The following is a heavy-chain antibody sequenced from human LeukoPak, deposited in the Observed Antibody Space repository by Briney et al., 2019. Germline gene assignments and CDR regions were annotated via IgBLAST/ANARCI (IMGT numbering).Heavy chain of an antibody. CDR3: ARGPPIAAADRFWFDP. V-gene: IGHV1-2*04. D-gene: IGHD6-13*01. Sequence: GASVKVSCKAPGYTYTGYYMHWVRQAPGQGLEWMGWINPNSGGTNYAQKFQGWVTMTRDTSISTAYMELSRLRSDDTAVHYCARGPPIAAADRFWFDPWGQGTLVTVSS. CDR1: GYTYTGYY. CDR2: INPNSGGT. J-gene: IGHJ5*02.